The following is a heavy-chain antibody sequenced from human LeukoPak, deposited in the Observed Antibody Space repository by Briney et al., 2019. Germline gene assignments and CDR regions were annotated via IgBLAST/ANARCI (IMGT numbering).Heavy chain of an antibody. J-gene: IGHJ4*02. V-gene: IGHV7-4-1*02. Sequence: ASVKVSCKASGYTITTYAMNWVRQAPGQGLEWMGWINTNTGNPTYAQGFTGRLIFSLDTSVSTAYLQISSLKAEDTAVYYCATGGGYNLDYWGQGTLVTVSS. CDR2: INTNTGNP. D-gene: IGHD5-24*01. CDR1: GYTITTYA. CDR3: ATGGGYNLDY.